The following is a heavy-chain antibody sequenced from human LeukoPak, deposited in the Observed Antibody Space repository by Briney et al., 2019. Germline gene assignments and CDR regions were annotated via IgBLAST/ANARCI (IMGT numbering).Heavy chain of an antibody. D-gene: IGHD3/OR15-3a*01. CDR3: ARGDGLPRRRYFDS. V-gene: IGHV3-13*01. J-gene: IGHJ4*02. CDR2: IGTAGDT. CDR1: GFTFSSYD. Sequence: PGGSLRLSCAASGFTFSSYDMHWVRQATGKGLEWVSAIGTAGDTYYPGSVKGRFTISRENAKNSLYLQMNSLRAEDTAVYYCARGDGLPRRRYFDSWGQGTLVTVSS.